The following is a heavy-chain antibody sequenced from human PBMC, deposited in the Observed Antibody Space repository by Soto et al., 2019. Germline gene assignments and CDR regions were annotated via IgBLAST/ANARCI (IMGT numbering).Heavy chain of an antibody. CDR3: AKSMGGGSGQPPRDYYYYYYGMDV. CDR1: GFTFSSYA. Sequence: GGSLRLSCAASGFTFSSYAMSWVRQAPGKGLEWVSAISGSGGSTYYADSVKGRFTISRDNSKNTLYLQMNSLRAEDTAVYYCAKSMGGGSGQPPRDYYYYYYGMDVWGQGTTVTVSS. D-gene: IGHD6-19*01. V-gene: IGHV3-23*01. CDR2: ISGSGGST. J-gene: IGHJ6*02.